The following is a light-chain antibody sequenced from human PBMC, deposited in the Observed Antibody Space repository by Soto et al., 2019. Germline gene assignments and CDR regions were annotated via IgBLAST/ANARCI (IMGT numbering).Light chain of an antibody. Sequence: DIQMTQSPSTLSASVGDRVTITCRASQSISSWLTWYQQKAGQAPKLLIYKASIVESGVPSRFSGSGSGTEFTLIISSLQPDDSATYYCQQYSYFATFGQGTRAEVK. CDR3: QQYSYFAT. J-gene: IGKJ1*01. CDR1: QSISSW. V-gene: IGKV1-5*03. CDR2: KAS.